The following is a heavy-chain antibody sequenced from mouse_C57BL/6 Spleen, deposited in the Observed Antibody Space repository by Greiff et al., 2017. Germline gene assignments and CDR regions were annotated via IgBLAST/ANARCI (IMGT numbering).Heavy chain of an antibody. D-gene: IGHD2-3*01. V-gene: IGHV5-4*01. CDR2: ISDGGSYT. CDR1: GFTFSSYA. J-gene: IGHJ2*01. CDR3: ARDDDGYFGY. Sequence: EVQGVESGGGLVKPGGSLKLSCAASGFTFSSYAMSWVRQTPGKRLEWVATISDGGSYTYYPDNVKGRFTISRDNAKNNLYLQMSNLKSEDTAMYYCARDDDGYFGYWGQGTNLTVSS.